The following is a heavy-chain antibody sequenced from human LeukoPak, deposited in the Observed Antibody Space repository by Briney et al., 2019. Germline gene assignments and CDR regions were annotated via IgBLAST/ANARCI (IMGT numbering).Heavy chain of an antibody. Sequence: SETLSLTCTVSGGSISSSSYYWGWIRQPPGKGLEWIGSIYYSGSTYYNPSLKSRVTISVDTSKNQFSLKLSSVTAADTAVYFCARVRGGVGYYYYFYMDVWDKGTTVTVSS. J-gene: IGHJ6*03. CDR1: GGSISSSSYY. D-gene: IGHD3-10*01. V-gene: IGHV4-39*07. CDR3: ARVRGGVGYYYYFYMDV. CDR2: IYYSGST.